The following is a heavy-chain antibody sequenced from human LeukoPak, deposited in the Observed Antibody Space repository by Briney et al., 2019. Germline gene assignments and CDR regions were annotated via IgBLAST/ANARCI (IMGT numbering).Heavy chain of an antibody. CDR2: ISWNSGSI. CDR1: GFTFDDYA. V-gene: IGHV3-9*01. J-gene: IGHJ3*02. CDR3: AKDLTDGLSAFDI. Sequence: PGRSLRLSCAASGFTFDDYAMHWVRQAPGKGLEWVSGISWNSGSIGYADSVKGRFTISRDNAKNSLYLQMNSLRAEDTALYYCAKDLTDGLSAFDIWGQGTAVTVSS. D-gene: IGHD2-21*01.